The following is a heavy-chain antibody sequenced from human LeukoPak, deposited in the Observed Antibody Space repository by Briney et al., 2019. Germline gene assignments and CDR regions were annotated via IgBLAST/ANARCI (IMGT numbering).Heavy chain of an antibody. CDR1: GGSISSSSYY. D-gene: IGHD3-22*01. J-gene: IGHJ3*02. CDR3: ARDTYYYDSSGYGDAFDI. CDR2: IYYSGST. V-gene: IGHV4-39*07. Sequence: SETLSLTCTVSGGSISSSSYYWGWIRQPPGKGLEWIGSIYYSGSTYYNPSLKSRVTISVDTSKNQFSLKLSSVTAADTAVYYCARDTYYYDSSGYGDAFDIWGQGTMVTVSS.